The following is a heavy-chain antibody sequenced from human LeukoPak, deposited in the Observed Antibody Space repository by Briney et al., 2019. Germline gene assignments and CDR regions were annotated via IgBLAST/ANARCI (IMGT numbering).Heavy chain of an antibody. CDR2: ISGRTGST. CDR1: GFTFSTNA. CDR3: AKCGNSGCHLIDY. Sequence: GSPRLSCAASGFTFSTNAMSWVGQAPGKGLEWVSAISGRTGSTYYSDSVKGRITISRDNSKSTLYLQMDSLRAEDTAVYYCAKCGNSGCHLIDYWGQGALVSASS. V-gene: IGHV3-23*01. J-gene: IGHJ4*02. D-gene: IGHD5-12*01.